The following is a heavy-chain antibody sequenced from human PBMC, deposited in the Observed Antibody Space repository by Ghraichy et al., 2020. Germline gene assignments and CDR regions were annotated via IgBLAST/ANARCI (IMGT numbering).Heavy chain of an antibody. Sequence: SQTLSLTCTVSGGSVSSGSYYWSWIRQPPGKGLEWIGYIYYSGSTNYNPSLKSRVTISVDTSKNQFSLKLSSVTAADTAVYSYARVRYYGSGWGYYYYYMDVWGKGTTVTVSS. CDR3: ARVRYYGSGWGYYYYYMDV. CDR2: IYYSGST. J-gene: IGHJ6*03. V-gene: IGHV4-61*01. D-gene: IGHD3-10*01. CDR1: GGSVSSGSYY.